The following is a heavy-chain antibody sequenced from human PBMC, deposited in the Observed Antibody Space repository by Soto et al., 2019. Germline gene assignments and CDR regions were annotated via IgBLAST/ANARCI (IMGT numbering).Heavy chain of an antibody. CDR2: INHSGST. Sequence: SETLSLTCAVYGGSFSGYYWSWIRQPPGKGLEWIGEINHSGSTNYNPSLKSRVTISVDTSKNQFSLKLSSVTAADTAVYYCGRGFGKWLRYYYYYGMDVWGQGTTVTVSS. V-gene: IGHV4-34*01. CDR3: GRGFGKWLRYYYYYGMDV. CDR1: GGSFSGYY. D-gene: IGHD5-12*01. J-gene: IGHJ6*02.